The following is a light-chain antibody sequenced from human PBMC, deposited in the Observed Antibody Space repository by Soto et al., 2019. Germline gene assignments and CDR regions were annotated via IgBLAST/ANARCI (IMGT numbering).Light chain of an antibody. CDR3: QQSDSTPYT. CDR1: QTISTY. Sequence: DIQMTQSPSYLSASVGDRVTITCLASQTISTYLNWYQQKPGKAPRLLIYDASSLLSGVPSRFSGSGSGTDFTLTIASLQPEDFSTYYCQQSDSTPYTFGQGTKVEI. J-gene: IGKJ2*01. V-gene: IGKV1-39*01. CDR2: DAS.